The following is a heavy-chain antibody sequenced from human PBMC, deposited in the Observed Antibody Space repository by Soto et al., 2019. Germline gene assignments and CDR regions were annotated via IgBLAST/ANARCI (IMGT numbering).Heavy chain of an antibody. CDR2: ISGSGGST. D-gene: IGHD3-9*01. Sequence: GSLRLSCAASGFTFSSYAMSWVRQAPGKGLEWVSAISGSGGSTYYADSVKGRFTISRDNSKNTLYLQMNSLRAEDTAVYYCAKDDDILTGSDYWGQGTLVTVSS. J-gene: IGHJ4*02. V-gene: IGHV3-23*01. CDR1: GFTFSSYA. CDR3: AKDDDILTGSDY.